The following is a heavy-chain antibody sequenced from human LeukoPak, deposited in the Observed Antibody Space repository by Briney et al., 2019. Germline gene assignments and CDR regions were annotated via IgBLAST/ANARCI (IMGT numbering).Heavy chain of an antibody. D-gene: IGHD3-22*01. Sequence: SETLSLTCAVYGGSFSGYYWSWIRQPPGKGLEWIGEINHSGSTNYNPSLKSRVTISVDTSKNQFSLKLSSVTAADTAVYYCARLQRITMIVVVTEAFDIWGQGTMVTVSS. V-gene: IGHV4-34*01. CDR2: INHSGST. J-gene: IGHJ3*02. CDR1: GGSFSGYY. CDR3: ARLQRITMIVVVTEAFDI.